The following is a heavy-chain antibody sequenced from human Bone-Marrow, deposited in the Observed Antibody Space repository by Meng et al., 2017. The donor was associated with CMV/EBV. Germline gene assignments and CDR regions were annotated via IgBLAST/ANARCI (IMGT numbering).Heavy chain of an antibody. CDR2: ITYDAAIE. D-gene: IGHD4/OR15-4a*01. J-gene: IGHJ6*02. CDR1: GFASSSYA. Sequence: GELLMISCAASGFASSSYAMHWVRQAPGKGLEWVAIITYDAAIEYYVDSVKGRFTVSRDNSKNTLYLQMNSLIVEDTAVYYCARKQFNAGRLTYYYYPMDVWGQGTTVTVSS. V-gene: IGHV3-30-3*01. CDR3: ARKQFNAGRLTYYYYPMDV.